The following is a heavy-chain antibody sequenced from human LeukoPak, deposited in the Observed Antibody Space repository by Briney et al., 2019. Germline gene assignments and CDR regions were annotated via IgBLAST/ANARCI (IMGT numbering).Heavy chain of an antibody. D-gene: IGHD6-19*01. CDR3: AKKYGVTVYGSGLNYFDY. CDR2: ISYDGSNK. Sequence: GGSLRPSCAASGFTFSNYAMHWVRQAPGKGLEWVAIISYDGSNKYYADSVKGRFTISRDNSKNTLYLQVNSLRAEDTAIYYCAKKYGVTVYGSGLNYFDYWGQGTLVTVSS. CDR1: GFTFSNYA. J-gene: IGHJ4*02. V-gene: IGHV3-30*04.